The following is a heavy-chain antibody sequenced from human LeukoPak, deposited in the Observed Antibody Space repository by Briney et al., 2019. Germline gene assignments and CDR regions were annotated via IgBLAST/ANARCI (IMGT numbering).Heavy chain of an antibody. V-gene: IGHV3-21*01. CDR3: ARDPDSRGTEPPFFDH. CDR1: GIDITAYT. J-gene: IGHJ4*02. CDR2: ISRSGSYI. Sequence: GGSLRLSCSGSGIDITAYTVTWVRQVPGKSLEWVSSISRSGSYIHYAPSVKGRFTISRDNAKRSVYLQMKSLRADDTALYYCARDPDSRGTEPPFFDHWGRGTLVTVSS. D-gene: IGHD3-22*01.